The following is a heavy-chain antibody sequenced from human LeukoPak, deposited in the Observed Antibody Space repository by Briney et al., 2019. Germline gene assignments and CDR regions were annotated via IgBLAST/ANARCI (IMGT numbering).Heavy chain of an antibody. CDR1: GYTFTSYG. CDR3: ARDGWYYYDSSGYWFDP. D-gene: IGHD3-22*01. V-gene: IGHV1-18*01. J-gene: IGHJ5*02. CDR2: ISAYNGNT. Sequence: GASVKVSCKASGYTFTSYGISWVRQAPGQGLEWMGWISAYNGNTNHAQKLQGRVTMTTDTSTSTAYMELRSLRSDDTAVYYCARDGWYYYDSSGYWFDPWGQGTLVTVSS.